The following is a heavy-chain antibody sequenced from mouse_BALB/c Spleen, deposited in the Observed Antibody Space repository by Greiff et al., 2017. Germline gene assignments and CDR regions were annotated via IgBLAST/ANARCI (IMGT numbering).Heavy chain of an antibody. CDR2: IYPGNSDT. CDR3: TRGAINYDYDRFAY. D-gene: IGHD2-4*01. J-gene: IGHJ3*01. V-gene: IGHV1-5*01. Sequence: VQLQQSGPVLARPGASVKMSCKASGYTFTSYWMHWVKQRPGQGLEWIGAIYPGNSDTSYNQKFKGKAKLTAVTSASTAYMELSSLTNEDSAVYYCTRGAINYDYDRFAYWGQGTLVTVSA. CDR1: GYTFTSYW.